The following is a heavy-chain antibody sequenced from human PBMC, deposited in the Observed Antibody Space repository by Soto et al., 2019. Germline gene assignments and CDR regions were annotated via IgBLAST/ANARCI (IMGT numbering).Heavy chain of an antibody. J-gene: IGHJ4*02. V-gene: IGHV3-64*02. D-gene: IGHD3-16*01. CDR3: ARGGGGAALADFDY. CDR1: GFTFSRHA. CDR2: ISSNGGST. Sequence: EVQLVESGEGLVQPGGSLRLSCAASGFTFSRHAMHWVRQAPGKRLEYVSAISSNGGSTYYADSVKGRFSVSRDNSKNTLYRQLDNLGAEDMAVYYCARGGGGAALADFDYWGQGTLVTVSS.